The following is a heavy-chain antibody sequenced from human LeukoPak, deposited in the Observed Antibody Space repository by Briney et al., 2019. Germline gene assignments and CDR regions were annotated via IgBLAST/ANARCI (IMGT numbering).Heavy chain of an antibody. Sequence: PSETLSLTCTVSGGSISSYYWSWIRQPAGKGLEWIGLIYTSGSTNYNPSLKSRVTMSVDTSKERFSLKLSSVTAADTGVYYCARVGGSGWYGFDYWGQGTLVTVSS. J-gene: IGHJ4*02. V-gene: IGHV4-4*07. CDR2: IYTSGST. D-gene: IGHD6-19*01. CDR1: GGSISSYY. CDR3: ARVGGSGWYGFDY.